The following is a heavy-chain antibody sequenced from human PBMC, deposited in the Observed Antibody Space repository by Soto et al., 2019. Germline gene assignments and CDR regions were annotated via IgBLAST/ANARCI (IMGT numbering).Heavy chain of an antibody. D-gene: IGHD1-26*01. CDR3: TRESTGSYYFFDF. Sequence: GGSLRLSCAASGFTFSDRYMSWIRQAPGKGLEWISYISSSGSTIHYADSVRGRFTISRDNAKNSVYLQMSSLRAEDTAVYYCTRESTGSYYFFDFWGQGTLVTVSS. CDR2: ISSSGSTI. CDR1: GFTFSDRY. J-gene: IGHJ4*02. V-gene: IGHV3-11*01.